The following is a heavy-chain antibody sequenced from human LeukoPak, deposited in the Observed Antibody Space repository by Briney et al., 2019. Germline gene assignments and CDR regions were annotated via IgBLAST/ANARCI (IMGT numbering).Heavy chain of an antibody. Sequence: PSETLSLTCTVSGGSISSYYWSWIRQPPGKGLEWIGNIYYSGSTNYNLSLKSRVTISVDTSKNQFSLKLSSVTAADTAVYYCARRVTIFGKGFFDYWGQGTLVTVSS. CDR3: ARRVTIFGKGFFDY. J-gene: IGHJ4*02. D-gene: IGHD3-3*01. V-gene: IGHV4-59*01. CDR2: IYYSGST. CDR1: GGSISSYY.